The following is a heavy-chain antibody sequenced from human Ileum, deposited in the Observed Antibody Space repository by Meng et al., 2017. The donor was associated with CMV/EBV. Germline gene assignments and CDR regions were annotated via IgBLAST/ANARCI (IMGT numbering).Heavy chain of an antibody. CDR3: VHRYSSSSGQVS. V-gene: IGHV2-5*02. CDR2: IHGGGGK. Sequence: QITLKDSGPPLVTPTQTLTLTGTFSGVSLTTNVESVGWIRQPPGKALEWLALIHGGGGKQYSPSLQSRLTATRDTSKNQVVLTMTNMDPVDTATYYCVHRYSSSSGQVSWGQGTLVTVSS. J-gene: IGHJ5*02. CDR1: GVSLTTNVES. D-gene: IGHD6-6*01.